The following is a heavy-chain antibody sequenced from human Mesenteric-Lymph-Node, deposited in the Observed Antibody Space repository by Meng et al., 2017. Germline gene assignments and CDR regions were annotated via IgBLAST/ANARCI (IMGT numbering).Heavy chain of an antibody. CDR2: IRGSGGST. CDR3: AKRDHIAAAGTPGYGMDV. Sequence: GGSLRLSCAASGFTFSSYAMSWVRQAPGKGLEWVSAIRGSGGSTYYADSVKGRFTISRDNSKNTLYLQMNSLRAEDTAVYYCAKRDHIAAAGTPGYGMDVWGQGTTVTVSS. J-gene: IGHJ6*02. CDR1: GFTFSSYA. D-gene: IGHD6-13*01. V-gene: IGHV3-23*01.